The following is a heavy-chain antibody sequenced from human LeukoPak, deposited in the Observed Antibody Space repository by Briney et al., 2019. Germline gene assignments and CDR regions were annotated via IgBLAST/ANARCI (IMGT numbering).Heavy chain of an antibody. CDR1: GYTFTGYY. CDR2: INPNSGGT. CDR3: ARALPYYYDAFDI. V-gene: IGHV1-2*04. J-gene: IGHJ3*02. D-gene: IGHD3-10*01. Sequence: ASVKVSCKASGYTFTGYYMHWVRQAPGQGLEWMGWINPNSGGTNYAQKFQGWVTMTRDTSISTAYMELSRLRSDDTAVYYCARALPYYYDAFDIWGQGTMVTVSS.